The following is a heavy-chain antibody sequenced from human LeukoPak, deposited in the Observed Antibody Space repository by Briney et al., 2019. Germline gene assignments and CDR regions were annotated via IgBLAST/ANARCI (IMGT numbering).Heavy chain of an antibody. Sequence: GGSLRLSCAASGFTFSSYAMSWVRQAPGKGLEWVSAISGSGGSTYYADSVKGRFTISRDNSKNTLYLQTNSLRAEDTAVYYCAKDQVTIFGVVTLGFDYWGQGTLVTVSS. D-gene: IGHD3-3*01. CDR3: AKDQVTIFGVVTLGFDY. CDR1: GFTFSSYA. CDR2: ISGSGGST. V-gene: IGHV3-23*01. J-gene: IGHJ4*02.